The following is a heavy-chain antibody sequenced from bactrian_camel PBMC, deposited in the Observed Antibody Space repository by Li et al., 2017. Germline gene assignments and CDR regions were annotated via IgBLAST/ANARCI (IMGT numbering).Heavy chain of an antibody. J-gene: IGHJ4*01. D-gene: IGHD1*01. V-gene: IGHV3S10*01. Sequence: DVQLVESGGGSVQSGGSLRLSCVASGSTNNWYYWSWFRQAPGKERKGVAGIDSHGITDYAGDVKGRFTISRDAGGLVLQMNSLKPEDTAMYYCAAAIARGNWGRCQGLFADPGQWDYWGQGTQVTVS. CDR1: GSTNNWYY. CDR2: IDSHGIT. CDR3: AAAIARGNWGRCQGLFADPGQWDY.